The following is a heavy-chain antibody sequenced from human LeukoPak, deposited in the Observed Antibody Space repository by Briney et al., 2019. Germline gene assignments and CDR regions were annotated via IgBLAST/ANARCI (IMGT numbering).Heavy chain of an antibody. V-gene: IGHV4-61*02. CDR3: ARVTTGGYYNC. CDR2: IYTSGST. Sequence: SETLSLTCTDSGGSISSGSYYWSWIRQPAGKGLEWIGRIYTSGSTNYNPSLKSRVTISVDTSKNQFSLKLTSVTAADTAVYYCARVTTGGYYNCWGQGTLVTVSS. CDR1: GGSISSGSYY. J-gene: IGHJ4*02. D-gene: IGHD3-22*01.